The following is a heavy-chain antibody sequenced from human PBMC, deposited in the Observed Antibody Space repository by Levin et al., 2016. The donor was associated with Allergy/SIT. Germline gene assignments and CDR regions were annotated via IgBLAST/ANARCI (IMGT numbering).Heavy chain of an antibody. D-gene: IGHD3-22*01. V-gene: IGHV1-69*02. Sequence: WVRQAPGQGLEWMGRIIPILGIANYAQKFQGRVTITADKSTSTAYMELSSLRSEDTAVYYCARNLSPHSSGPSPGLARGTYYYYGVDVWGQGTTVTVSS. CDR3: ARNLSPHSSGPSPGLARGTYYYYGVDV. CDR2: IIPILGIA. J-gene: IGHJ6*02.